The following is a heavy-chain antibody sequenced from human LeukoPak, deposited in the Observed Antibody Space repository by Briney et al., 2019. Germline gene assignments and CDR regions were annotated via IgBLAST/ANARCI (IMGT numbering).Heavy chain of an antibody. J-gene: IGHJ3*02. D-gene: IGHD3-10*01. CDR3: ASPGSGRHAFDI. Sequence: PSETQSLTCAVYGGSFSGYYWSWIRQPPGKGLEWIGEINHSGGTNYNPSLKSRVTISVDTSKNQFSLKLGSVTAADTAVYYCASPGSGRHAFDIWGQGTVVPLSS. CDR2: INHSGGT. CDR1: GGSFSGYY. V-gene: IGHV4-34*01.